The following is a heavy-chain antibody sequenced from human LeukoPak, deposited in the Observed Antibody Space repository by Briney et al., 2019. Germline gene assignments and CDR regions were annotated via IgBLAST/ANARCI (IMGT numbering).Heavy chain of an antibody. CDR1: GGSITSYY. Sequence: SETLSLTCTVSGGSITSYYWTWIRQPPGKGLEWIGFIYGDGSTKYNPSLKSRVTMSVDTSKNQFSLKLSAATAADSAVYYCARDKDSETNHAKIRYDVWGQGTRVTVSS. CDR3: ARDKDSETNHAKIRYDV. J-gene: IGHJ3*01. CDR2: IYGDGST. V-gene: IGHV4-59*01. D-gene: IGHD1-26*01.